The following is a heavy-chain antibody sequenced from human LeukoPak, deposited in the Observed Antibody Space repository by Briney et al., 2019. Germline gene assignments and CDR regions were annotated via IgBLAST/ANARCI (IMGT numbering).Heavy chain of an antibody. Sequence: SETLSLTCTVSGGSISSSSYFWGWIRQPPGKGLEWIGSIYYSGSTFYNPSLKSRITISVDTSKNQFSLKLSSVTAADTAVYYCARLDRLGYSSRWTFDYWGQGTLVTVSS. J-gene: IGHJ4*02. CDR1: GGSISSSSYF. D-gene: IGHD6-19*01. V-gene: IGHV4-39*01. CDR3: ARLDRLGYSSRWTFDY. CDR2: IYYSGST.